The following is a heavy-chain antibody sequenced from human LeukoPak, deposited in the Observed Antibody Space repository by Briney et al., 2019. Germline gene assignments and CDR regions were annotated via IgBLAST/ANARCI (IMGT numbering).Heavy chain of an antibody. J-gene: IGHJ3*02. Sequence: ASETLSLTCTVSGGSISSGGYYWSWIRQPPGKGLEWIGYIYHSGSTYYNPSLKSRVTISVDTSKNQFSLKLSSVTAADTAVYYCAREDSGYSGYDDAFDIWGQGTMVTVSS. CDR3: AREDSGYSGYDDAFDI. CDR2: IYHSGST. CDR1: GGSISSGGYY. D-gene: IGHD5-12*01. V-gene: IGHV4-30-2*02.